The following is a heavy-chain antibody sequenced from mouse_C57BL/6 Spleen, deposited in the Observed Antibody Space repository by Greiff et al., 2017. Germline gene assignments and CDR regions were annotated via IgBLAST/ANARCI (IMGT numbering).Heavy chain of an antibody. Sequence: QVQLQQPGAELVRPGSSVKLSCKASGYTFTSYWMHRVKQRPIQGLEWIGNIDPSDSETHYNQKFKDKATLTVDKSSSTAYMQLRSQTAEDSTVYYGARGTNCDCSWGQGTTLTVST. CDR2: IDPSDSET. CDR1: GYTFTSYW. J-gene: IGHJ2*01. CDR3: ARGTNCDCS. V-gene: IGHV1-52*01. D-gene: IGHD2-4*01.